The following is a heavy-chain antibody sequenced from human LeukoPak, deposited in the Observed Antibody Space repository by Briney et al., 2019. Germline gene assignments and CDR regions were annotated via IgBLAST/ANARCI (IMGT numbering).Heavy chain of an antibody. Sequence: GGSLRLSCAASGFTFDDYAMHWVRQAPGKGLEWVSLISWDGGSTYYADSVKGRFTISRDNSKNSLYLQMNSLRAEDTAVYYCARWFGELMFDYWGQGTLVTVSS. J-gene: IGHJ4*02. D-gene: IGHD3-10*01. V-gene: IGHV3-43D*03. CDR2: ISWDGGST. CDR1: GFTFDDYA. CDR3: ARWFGELMFDY.